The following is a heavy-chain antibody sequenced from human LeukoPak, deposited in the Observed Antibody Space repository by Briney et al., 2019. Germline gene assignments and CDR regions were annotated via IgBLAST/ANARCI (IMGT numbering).Heavy chain of an antibody. D-gene: IGHD2-15*01. CDR1: GGSISSGGYS. Sequence: SQTLSLTCAVSGGSISSGGYSWSWIRQPPGKGLEWIGYIYHSGSTYYNPSLKSRVTISVDTSKNQFSLKLSSVTAADTAVYYCARSLVCSGGSCYSYGMDVWGQGTTVTVSS. V-gene: IGHV4-30-2*01. CDR3: ARSLVCSGGSCYSYGMDV. J-gene: IGHJ6*02. CDR2: IYHSGST.